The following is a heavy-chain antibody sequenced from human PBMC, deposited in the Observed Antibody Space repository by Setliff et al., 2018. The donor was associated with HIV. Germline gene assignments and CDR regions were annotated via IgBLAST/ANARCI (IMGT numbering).Heavy chain of an antibody. J-gene: IGHJ6*03. CDR1: GGSISSYY. Sequence: KTSETLSLTCTVSGGSISSYYWSWIRQPPGKGLEWIGYMYYFWRTNYNPSLKSRVIISGDTSKNQFSLKLNSVTAADTAVYYCAKKYYDLWSTQTDVWGKGTTVTVS. D-gene: IGHD3-3*01. CDR3: AKKYYDLWSTQTDV. CDR2: MYYFWRT. V-gene: IGHV4-59*08.